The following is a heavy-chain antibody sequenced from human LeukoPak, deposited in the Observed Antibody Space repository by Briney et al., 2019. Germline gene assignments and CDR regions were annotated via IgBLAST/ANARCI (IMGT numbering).Heavy chain of an antibody. D-gene: IGHD5-18*01. Sequence: PGGSLRLSCAASGFTVSSNYMSWIRQPPGKGLEWIGYIHESGYTDYNPSLKSRVVISLDRSKTQFSLKLSSVTAADTAVYYCARHAYSYGWYNWFDPWGQGTLVTVSS. CDR1: GFTVSSNY. CDR3: ARHAYSYGWYNWFDP. V-gene: IGHV4-59*08. J-gene: IGHJ5*02. CDR2: IHESGYT.